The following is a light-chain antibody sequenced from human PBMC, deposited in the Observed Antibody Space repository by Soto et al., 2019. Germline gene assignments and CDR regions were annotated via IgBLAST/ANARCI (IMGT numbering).Light chain of an antibody. Sequence: IQMTQSPSSLSASVGGKVTITCRASKNINKYLNWYKQNPGKAPELLIYAASNLQIGVTSRFSGNGSGTDFTLTVSSVQPEDFATYYCQQTYSTPRMFGQGTKVDI. V-gene: IGKV1-39*01. CDR1: KNINKY. J-gene: IGKJ1*01. CDR2: AAS. CDR3: QQTYSTPRM.